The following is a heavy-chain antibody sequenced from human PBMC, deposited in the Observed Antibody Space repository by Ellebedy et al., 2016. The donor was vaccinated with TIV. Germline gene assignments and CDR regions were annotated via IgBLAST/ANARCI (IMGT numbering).Heavy chain of an antibody. J-gene: IGHJ4*01. V-gene: IGHV3-21*06. CDR2: IDSRGATT. CDR1: GFIFSTST. Sequence: GESLKISCVVSGFIFSTSTMTWVRQSPGKGLQYVASIDSRGATTHYGGSVMGRFTISRDNAWNSLYLQMNGLTAEDTAVYYCVRGDEREDWGQGTLVTVAS. CDR3: VRGDERED. D-gene: IGHD2-21*02.